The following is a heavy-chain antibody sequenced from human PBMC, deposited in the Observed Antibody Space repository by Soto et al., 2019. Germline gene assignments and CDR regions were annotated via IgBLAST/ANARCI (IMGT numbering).Heavy chain of an antibody. J-gene: IGHJ1*01. D-gene: IGHD3-22*01. CDR2: IYYSGST. Sequence: PSETLSLTCTVSGGSISSGDYYWSWIRQPPGKGLEWIGYIYYSGSTYYNPSLKSRVTISVDTSKNQFSLKLSSVTAADTAVYYCARARNYYDSTIYFQHWGQGTLVTVSS. CDR1: GGSISSGDYY. CDR3: ARARNYYDSTIYFQH. V-gene: IGHV4-30-4*01.